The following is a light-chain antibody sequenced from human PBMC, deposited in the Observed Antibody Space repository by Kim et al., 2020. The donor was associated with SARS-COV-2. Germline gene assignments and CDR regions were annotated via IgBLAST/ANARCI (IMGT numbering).Light chain of an antibody. CDR2: LNSDGSH. CDR1: SGHSTYA. V-gene: IGLV4-69*01. CDR3: QTWGTGIRV. J-gene: IGLJ2*01. Sequence: QLVLTQSPSASASLGASVKLTCTLSSGHSTYAIAWHQQQPEKGPRYLMKLNSDGSHNKGDGIPDRFSGSSSGAERYLIISSLQSEHEADYYCQTWGTGIRVFGGGTQLTVL.